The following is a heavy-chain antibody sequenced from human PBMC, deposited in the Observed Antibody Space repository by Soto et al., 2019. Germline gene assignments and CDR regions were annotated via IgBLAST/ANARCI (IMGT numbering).Heavy chain of an antibody. CDR3: ACPRPDSGGRAYDH. CDR2: IDPSDSYT. Sequence: PGESLKISLQVSGSTFTTYWITLVRQVPGKVPEFIGRIDPSDSYTDYSPSFQGHVTISADKSSTTAYLQWGSLVASDSAMYYCACPRPDSGGRAYDHWGQGTLVTVSS. D-gene: IGHD4-17*01. V-gene: IGHV5-10-1*01. J-gene: IGHJ4*02. CDR1: GSTFTTYW.